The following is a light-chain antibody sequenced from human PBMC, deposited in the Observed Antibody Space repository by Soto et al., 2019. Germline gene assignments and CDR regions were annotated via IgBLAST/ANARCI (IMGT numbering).Light chain of an antibody. V-gene: IGKV3-20*01. CDR1: QSVTNNY. J-gene: IGKJ2*01. Sequence: EIVLMQSPGTLSLSPGERATLSCRASQSVTNNYLAWYQQQPGQAPRLLSYGASSRATGVPDRFSGSGSGTDFTLTITRLEPQDFAVYYCQQYGISPLMYTFGQGTKLGVK. CDR3: QQYGISPLMYT. CDR2: GAS.